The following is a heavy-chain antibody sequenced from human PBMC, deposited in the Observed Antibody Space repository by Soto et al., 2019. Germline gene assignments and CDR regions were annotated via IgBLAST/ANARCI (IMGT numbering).Heavy chain of an antibody. J-gene: IGHJ4*02. V-gene: IGHV1-69*01. Sequence: QVQLVQSGAEVKKPGSSVKVSCKASGDTFSSYAISWVRQAPGQGLEWMGGIIPIFGTANYAQKFQGRVTTTADESTSTANPDRSSLRSEDTAVYYCARGVVPAANEEYYFDYWGQGTLVTVSS. D-gene: IGHD2-2*01. CDR3: ARGVVPAANEEYYFDY. CDR2: IIPIFGTA. CDR1: GDTFSSYA.